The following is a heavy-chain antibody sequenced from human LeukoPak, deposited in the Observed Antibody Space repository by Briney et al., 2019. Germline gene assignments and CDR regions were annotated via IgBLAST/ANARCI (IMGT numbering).Heavy chain of an antibody. CDR3: ARVPYGSGSFYYYGMDV. J-gene: IGHJ6*02. V-gene: IGHV4-59*01. CDR2: IYYSGSA. D-gene: IGHD3-10*01. Sequence: SSETLSLTCAVYGGSFSGYYWSWIRQPPGKGLEWIGYIYYSGSANYNPSLKSRVTISLDTSKNQFSLKVNSVTAADTAVYYCARVPYGSGSFYYYGMDVWGQGTTVTVSS. CDR1: GGSFSGYY.